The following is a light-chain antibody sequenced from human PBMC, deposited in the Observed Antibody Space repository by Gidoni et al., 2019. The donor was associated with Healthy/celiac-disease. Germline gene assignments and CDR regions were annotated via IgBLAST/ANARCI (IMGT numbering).Light chain of an antibody. Sequence: SYVLTQPPSVSVAPGKTARITCGGNNIGSKSVHWYQQKPGQAPVLVIYYDSDRPSGSPERFSGSNSGNTATLTISRVEAGDEADYYCQVWDSSSDPNWVFGGGTKLTVL. CDR2: YDS. CDR1: NIGSKS. V-gene: IGLV3-21*04. J-gene: IGLJ3*02. CDR3: QVWDSSSDPNWV.